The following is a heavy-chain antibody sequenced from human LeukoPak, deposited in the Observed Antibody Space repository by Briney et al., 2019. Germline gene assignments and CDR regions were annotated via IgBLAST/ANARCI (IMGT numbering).Heavy chain of an antibody. D-gene: IGHD1-26*01. J-gene: IGHJ4*02. CDR2: ISGSGGST. V-gene: IGHV3-23*01. CDR3: AKVVGATLDY. Sequence: GSLRLSCAASGFTFSSYAMSWVRQAPGKGLEWVSAISGSGGSTYYADSVKGRFTISRDNSKNTLYLQMSSLRAEDTPVYYCAKVVGATLDYWGQGTLVTVSS. CDR1: GFTFSSYA.